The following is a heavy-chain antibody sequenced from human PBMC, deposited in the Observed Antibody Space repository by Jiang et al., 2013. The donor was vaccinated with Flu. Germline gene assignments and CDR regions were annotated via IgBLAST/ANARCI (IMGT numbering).Heavy chain of an antibody. CDR1: GGSISSYF. J-gene: IGHJ5*02. CDR2: ILYSGNT. D-gene: IGHD5-12*01. Sequence: GPGLVKPSETLSLTCTVSGGSISSYFWSWTRQSPGKGLEWIGYILYSGNTNYNPSLKSRVTMSRDTSKNQFSLKLTSVTAADTAIYFCARGYDLSGWFDPWGQGILVTVSS. CDR3: ARGYDLSGWFDP. V-gene: IGHV4-59*01.